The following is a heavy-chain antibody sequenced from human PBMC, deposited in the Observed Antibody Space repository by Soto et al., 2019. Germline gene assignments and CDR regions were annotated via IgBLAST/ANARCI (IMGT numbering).Heavy chain of an antibody. CDR3: ASWILTGPFDY. J-gene: IGHJ4*02. CDR1: GFTFSSYE. V-gene: IGHV3-48*03. Sequence: EVQLVESGGGLVQPGGSLRLSCAASGFTFSSYEMNWVRQAPGKGLEWVSYISSSGSTIYYADSVKGRFTISRDNAKNSLYLQMNSLRAEDTAVYYCASWILTGPFDYWGQGTLVTVSS. D-gene: IGHD3-9*01. CDR2: ISSSGSTI.